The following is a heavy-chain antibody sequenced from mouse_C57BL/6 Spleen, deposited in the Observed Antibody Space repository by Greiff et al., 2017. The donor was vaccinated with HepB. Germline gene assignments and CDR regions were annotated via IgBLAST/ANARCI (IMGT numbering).Heavy chain of an antibody. D-gene: IGHD1-1*01. Sequence: EVQRVESGGGLVKPGGSLKLSCAASGFTFSDYGMHWVRQAPEKGLEWVAYISSGSSTIYYADTVKGRFTISRDNAKNTLFLQMTSLRSEDTAMYYCAITTVSPYAMDYWGQGTSVTVSS. CDR2: ISSGSSTI. CDR1: GFTFSDYG. V-gene: IGHV5-17*01. J-gene: IGHJ4*01. CDR3: AITTVSPYAMDY.